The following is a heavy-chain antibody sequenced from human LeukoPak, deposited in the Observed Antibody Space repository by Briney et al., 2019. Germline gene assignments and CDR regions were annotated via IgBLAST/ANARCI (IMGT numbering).Heavy chain of an antibody. J-gene: IGHJ6*02. CDR1: GFTVSSNY. Sequence: GGSLRLSCAASGFTVSSNYMSWVRQAPGKGLEWVSVIYSGGSTYYADSVKGRFTISRDNSKNTLYLQMYSLRAEDTAVYYCARGYYDSSAHSGGYGMDVWGQGTTVTVSS. V-gene: IGHV3-53*01. D-gene: IGHD3-22*01. CDR3: ARGYYDSSAHSGGYGMDV. CDR2: IYSGGST.